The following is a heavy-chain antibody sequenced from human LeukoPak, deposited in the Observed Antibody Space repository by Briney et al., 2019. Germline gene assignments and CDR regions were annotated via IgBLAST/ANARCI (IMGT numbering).Heavy chain of an antibody. D-gene: IGHD2-15*01. V-gene: IGHV1-2*02. J-gene: IGHJ3*02. Sequence: ASVKVSCKASGYTFSSYGISWVRQAPGQGLEWMGWINPNSGGTNYAQKFQGRVTMTRDTSISTAYMELSRLRSDDTAVYYCARVSYCSGGSCYPGAFDIWGQGTMVTVSS. CDR3: ARVSYCSGGSCYPGAFDI. CDR1: GYTFSSYG. CDR2: INPNSGGT.